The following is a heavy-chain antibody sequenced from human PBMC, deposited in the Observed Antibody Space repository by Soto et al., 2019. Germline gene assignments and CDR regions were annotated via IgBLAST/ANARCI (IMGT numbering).Heavy chain of an antibody. D-gene: IGHD6-19*01. V-gene: IGHV1-69*12. Sequence: QVQLVQSGAEVKKPGSSVKVSCKVSGGTFSNYAIDWVRLAPAHGLEWMGGIVPIFGTTYYTQKFQGRATIFADDSTTTAYLEMSSLRSEDTAIYYCARVEAVAGLYNYHGLDVWGQGTAVTVSS. CDR3: ARVEAVAGLYNYHGLDV. CDR1: GGTFSNYA. CDR2: IVPIFGTT. J-gene: IGHJ6*02.